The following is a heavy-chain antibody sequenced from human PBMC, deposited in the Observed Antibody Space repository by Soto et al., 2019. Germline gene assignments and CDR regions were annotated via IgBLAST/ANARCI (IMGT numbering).Heavy chain of an antibody. D-gene: IGHD3-22*01. J-gene: IGHJ4*02. CDR2: ISAYNGNT. Sequence: GASVKVSCKASGYTFTSYGISWVRQAPGQGLEWMGWISAYNGNTNYAQKLQGRVTMTTDTSTSTAYMELRSLRSDDTAVYYCARDLKGYYYDSSGTPNFDYWGQGTLVTVSS. CDR3: ARDLKGYYYDSSGTPNFDY. V-gene: IGHV1-18*01. CDR1: GYTFTSYG.